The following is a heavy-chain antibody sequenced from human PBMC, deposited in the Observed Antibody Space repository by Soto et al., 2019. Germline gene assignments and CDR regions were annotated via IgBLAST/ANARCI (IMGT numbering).Heavy chain of an antibody. Sequence: QVQLVESGGGVVQPGRSLRLSCAASEFTFSNYGMHWVRQAPGKGLEWVAVILNDGSNRYHADSVKDRFTISRDNSQNTLYLQMNSLRAEDPAVYYCARDDEYSGNGMDVWGQGTTVTVS. V-gene: IGHV3-33*01. CDR3: ARDDEYSGNGMDV. CDR2: ILNDGSNR. D-gene: IGHD3-10*01. CDR1: EFTFSNYG. J-gene: IGHJ6*02.